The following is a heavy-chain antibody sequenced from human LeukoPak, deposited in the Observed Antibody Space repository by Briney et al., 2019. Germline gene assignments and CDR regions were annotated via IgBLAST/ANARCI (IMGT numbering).Heavy chain of an antibody. D-gene: IGHD2-15*01. CDR3: ARGEGYCSGGSCSWGGGFDY. Sequence: SGTLSLTCAVSGGSISSSNWWSWVRQPPGKGLEWIGEIYHSGSTNYNPSLKSRVTISVDKSKNQFSLKLSSVTAADTAVYYWARGEGYCSGGSCSWGGGFDYWGQGTLVTVSS. V-gene: IGHV4-4*02. CDR2: IYHSGST. J-gene: IGHJ4*02. CDR1: GGSISSSNW.